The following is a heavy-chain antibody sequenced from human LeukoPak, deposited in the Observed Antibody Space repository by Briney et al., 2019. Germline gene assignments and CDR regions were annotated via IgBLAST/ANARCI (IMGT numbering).Heavy chain of an antibody. V-gene: IGHV3-23*01. J-gene: IGHJ4*02. CDR3: AKGEYYDDSSGYPEY. D-gene: IGHD3-22*01. Sequence: GGSLRLSCAASRFTFSGYAMGWVRQAPGKGLEWVSSISGSGGSAYYADSVKGRFTISRDNSKNTLYLQMNSLRAEDTAVSYCAKGEYYDDSSGYPEYWGQGTLVTVSS. CDR2: ISGSGGSA. CDR1: RFTFSGYA.